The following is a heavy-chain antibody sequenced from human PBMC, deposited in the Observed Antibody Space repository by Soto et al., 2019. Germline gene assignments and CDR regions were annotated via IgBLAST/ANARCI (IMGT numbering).Heavy chain of an antibody. CDR1: GFTFSSYG. D-gene: IGHD6-13*01. CDR3: AKVSIAAADYYYYGMDV. Sequence: QVQLVESGGGVVQPGRSLRLSCAASGFTFSSYGMHWVRQAPGKGLEWVAVISYDGSNKYYADSVKGRFTISRDNSKNTLYLQMNSLRAEDTAVYYCAKVSIAAADYYYYGMDVWGQGTTVTVSS. V-gene: IGHV3-30*18. CDR2: ISYDGSNK. J-gene: IGHJ6*02.